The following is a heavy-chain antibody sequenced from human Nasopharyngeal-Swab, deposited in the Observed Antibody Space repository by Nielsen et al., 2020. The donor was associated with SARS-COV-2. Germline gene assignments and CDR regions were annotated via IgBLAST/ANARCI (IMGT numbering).Heavy chain of an antibody. J-gene: IGHJ3*02. CDR3: TRRAESGDDAFDI. CDR2: IRSKANSYAT. V-gene: IGHV3-73*01. CDR1: GFTFSGSA. Sequence: GESLKISCAASGFTFSGSAMHWVRQASGKGLEWVGRIRSKANSYATAYAASVKGRFTISRDDSKNTAYLQMNSLNTEDTAVYYCTRRAESGDDAFDIWGQGTMVTVSS. D-gene: IGHD3-10*01.